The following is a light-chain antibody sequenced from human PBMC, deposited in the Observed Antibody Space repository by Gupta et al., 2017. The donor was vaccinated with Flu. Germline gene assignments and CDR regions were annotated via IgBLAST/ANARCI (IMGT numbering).Light chain of an antibody. CDR2: GAS. CDR3: QQYNYYRWK. CDR1: PIVKSC. V-gene: IGKV1-5*01. J-gene: IGKJ1*01. Sequence: SASGEKTAIHYGCGSPIVKSCLAWYQQKPGQAPKLLIYGASTWEGGIPYRFSGSGSGTDFTLTISSLQPDDFAVYYCQQYNYYRWKFGQGTKVEIK.